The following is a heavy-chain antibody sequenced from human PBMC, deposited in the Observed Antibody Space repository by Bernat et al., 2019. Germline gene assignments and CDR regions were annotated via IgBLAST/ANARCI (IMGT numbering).Heavy chain of an antibody. Sequence: EVQLLESGGGLVRPGGSLRLSCAASGFTFNSYALSWVRQAPGKGLEWVSAISGSGDSTYYAHSVKGRFTISRDNSKNTLYLQMNSLRAEDTAVYFCAKDRELVDHWGQGTLVTVSS. V-gene: IGHV3-23*01. CDR1: GFTFNSYA. D-gene: IGHD1-26*01. CDR3: AKDRELVDH. CDR2: ISGSGDST. J-gene: IGHJ4*02.